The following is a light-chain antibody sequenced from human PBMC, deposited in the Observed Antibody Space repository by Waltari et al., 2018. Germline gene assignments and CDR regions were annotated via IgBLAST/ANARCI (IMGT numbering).Light chain of an antibody. CDR3: NSRDSSGHPFV. CDR1: SLSAYY. CDR2: GKN. V-gene: IGLV3-19*01. J-gene: IGLJ1*01. Sequence: SSELTQDPAVSVALGRTVRITCQGDSLSAYYANWYHQKPGQAPLLVMYGKNNRPSGIPDRFSGSYSGDTASLTITGAQAEDEGAYYCNSRDSSGHPFVFGTGTKVTVL.